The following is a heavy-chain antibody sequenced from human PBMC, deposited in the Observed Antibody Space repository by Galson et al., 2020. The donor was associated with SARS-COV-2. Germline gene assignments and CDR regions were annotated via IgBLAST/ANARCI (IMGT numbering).Heavy chain of an antibody. Sequence: SETLSLTCTVSGGSVSSGSYYWSWIRQPAGKGLEWIGRIYITGSTNYNPSLKTRVTMSVDASKNQFSLKLSSVTAADTAVYYCARSYYYDDSGSYSDFDYWGQGTLVSVSS. CDR1: GGSVSSGSYY. V-gene: IGHV4-61*02. J-gene: IGHJ4*02. D-gene: IGHD3-22*01. CDR2: IYITGST. CDR3: ARSYYYDDSGSYSDFDY.